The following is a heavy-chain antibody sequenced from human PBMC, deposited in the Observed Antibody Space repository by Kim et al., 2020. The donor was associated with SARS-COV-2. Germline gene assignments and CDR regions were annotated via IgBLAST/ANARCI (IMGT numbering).Heavy chain of an antibody. CDR1: GFTFTSYS. CDR2: ISASSSYI. J-gene: IGHJ4*02. V-gene: IGHV3-21*01. Sequence: GGSLRLSCAASGFTFTSYSMNWVRQAPGKGLEWVSSISASSSYIYYADSVRVRFTISTDNAKSALYLQMNSLRAEDTAVYYCARVPADLWGQGTMVTVSS. CDR3: ARVPADL.